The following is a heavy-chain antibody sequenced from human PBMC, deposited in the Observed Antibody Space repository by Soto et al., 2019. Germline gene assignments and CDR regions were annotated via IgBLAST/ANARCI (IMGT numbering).Heavy chain of an antibody. V-gene: IGHV4-39*01. CDR2: IYYSGST. CDR1: GGSISSSSYY. Sequence: SETLSLTCTVSGGSISSSSYYWGWIRQPPGKGLEWIGSIYYSGSTYYNPSLKSRVTISVDTSKNQFSLKLSSVTAADTAVYYCASLTIFGVVTHKDKHNWFDPWGQGTLVTVSS. CDR3: ASLTIFGVVTHKDKHNWFDP. D-gene: IGHD3-3*01. J-gene: IGHJ5*02.